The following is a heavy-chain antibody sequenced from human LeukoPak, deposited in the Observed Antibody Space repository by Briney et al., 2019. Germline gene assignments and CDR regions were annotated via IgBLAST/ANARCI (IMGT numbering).Heavy chain of an antibody. CDR3: AREKAVAGTYYYYYMDV. J-gene: IGHJ6*03. V-gene: IGHV3-66*01. CDR1: GFTFSRYW. Sequence: GGSLRLSCVASGFTFSRYWMHWVRQAPGKGLEWVSVIYSGGSTYYADSVKGRFTISRDNSKNTLYLQMNSLRAEDTAVYYCAREKAVAGTYYYYYMDVWGKGTTVTISS. CDR2: IYSGGST. D-gene: IGHD6-19*01.